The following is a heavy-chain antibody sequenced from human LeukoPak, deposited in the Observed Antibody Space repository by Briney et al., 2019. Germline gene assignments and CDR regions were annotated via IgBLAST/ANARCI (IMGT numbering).Heavy chain of an antibody. V-gene: IGHV3-23*01. J-gene: IGHJ4*02. D-gene: IGHD4-17*01. Sequence: GGSLRLSCAASGFTFSSYAMSWVRQAPGKGLEWVSAISGSGGSTYYADSVKGRFTISRDNSKNTLYLQMNSLRAEDTAVYYCAKANDYDDYWLGYYWGQGTLVTVSS. CDR3: AKANDYDDYWLGYY. CDR2: ISGSGGST. CDR1: GFTFSSYA.